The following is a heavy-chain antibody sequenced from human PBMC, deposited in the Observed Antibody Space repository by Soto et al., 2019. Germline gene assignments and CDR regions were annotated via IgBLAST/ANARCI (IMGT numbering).Heavy chain of an antibody. CDR1: GFTFSSYG. J-gene: IGHJ4*02. Sequence: QVQLVESGGGVVQPGRSLRLSCAASGFTFSSYGMHWVRQAPGKGLEWVAVISYDGSNKYYADSVKGRFTISRDNSKNTLYLQMNSLRAEDTAVYYCAKDVGRFTMIVYWGQGTLVTVSS. V-gene: IGHV3-30*18. CDR3: AKDVGRFTMIVY. D-gene: IGHD3-22*01. CDR2: ISYDGSNK.